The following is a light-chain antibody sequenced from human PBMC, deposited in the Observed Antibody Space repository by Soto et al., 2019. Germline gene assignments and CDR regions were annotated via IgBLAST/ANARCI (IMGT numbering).Light chain of an antibody. CDR2: EAS. J-gene: IGKJ1*01. V-gene: IGKV1-5*03. CDR1: QSISSW. Sequence: DIQITQPPSTLSASVGAGFTITGRASQSISSWLAWYQQKPGKAPKLLISEASSLESGVPSRFSGSRSGTEFTLTIRSLQPDDFATYYCQQYNSYPRTFGLGTKVDIK. CDR3: QQYNSYPRT.